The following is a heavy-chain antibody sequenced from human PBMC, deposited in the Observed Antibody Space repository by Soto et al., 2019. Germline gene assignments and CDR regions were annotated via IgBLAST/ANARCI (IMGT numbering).Heavy chain of an antibody. CDR1: GGTFSSYA. CDR2: IIPIFGTA. CDR3: ARGQAIFGVVIRYNWFDP. D-gene: IGHD3-3*01. Sequence: ASVKVSCKASGGTFSSYAISWVRQAPGQGLEWMGGIIPIFGTANYAQKFQGRVTITADGSTSTAYMELSSLRSEDTAVYYCARGQAIFGVVIRYNWFDPWGQGTLVTVSS. J-gene: IGHJ5*02. V-gene: IGHV1-69*13.